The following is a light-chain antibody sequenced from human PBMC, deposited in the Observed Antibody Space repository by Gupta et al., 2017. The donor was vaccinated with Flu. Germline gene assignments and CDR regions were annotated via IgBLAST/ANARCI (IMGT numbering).Light chain of an antibody. J-gene: IGLJ2*01. CDR1: SSDVGGYNY. CDR3: SSYTSSITVV. Sequence: QSALTQPASLSGSPGQSTTISCTGTSSDVGGYNYVSWYQQHPGKAPKLMIYEVSNRPSGVSNRFTGSKSGNTAALTISGLQAEDEADYYCSSYTSSITVVFGGGTKLTVL. V-gene: IGLV2-14*01. CDR2: EVS.